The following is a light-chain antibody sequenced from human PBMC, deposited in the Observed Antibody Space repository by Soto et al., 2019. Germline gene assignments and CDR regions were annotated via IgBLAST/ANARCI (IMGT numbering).Light chain of an antibody. CDR3: QQSYRTPT. J-gene: IGKJ5*01. V-gene: IGKV1-39*01. Sequence: DIQLTQSPSSLSASVRDRVTISCRASQSVSGYLNWYQQKPGKAPKLLIYGASTLPSGVPSRFSGSGSGTDYTLTISSLQPEDFATYYCQQSYRTPTFGQGTRLEIK. CDR2: GAS. CDR1: QSVSGY.